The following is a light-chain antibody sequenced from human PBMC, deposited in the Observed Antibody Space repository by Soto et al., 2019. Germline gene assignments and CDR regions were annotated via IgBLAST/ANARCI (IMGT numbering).Light chain of an antibody. CDR2: DVS. Sequence: QSVLTQPASVSGCPGQSITISCTGASSDVGGYNYASWYQQHPGKAPKLMIYDVSNRPSGVSNRFSGSKSGNTASLTISGLQADDEADYYCSSYTSSSTVFGGGTK. V-gene: IGLV2-14*01. CDR1: SSDVGGYNY. CDR3: SSYTSSSTV. J-gene: IGLJ2*01.